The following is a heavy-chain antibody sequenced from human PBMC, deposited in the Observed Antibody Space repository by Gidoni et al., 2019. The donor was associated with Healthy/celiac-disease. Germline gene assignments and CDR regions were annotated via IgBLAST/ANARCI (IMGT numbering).Heavy chain of an antibody. J-gene: IGHJ4*02. CDR3: ARGGFFWSGFSACDY. CDR2: IYYSGST. D-gene: IGHD3-3*01. V-gene: IGHV4-31*03. Sequence: QVQLQESGPGMVKPSQTLCLTCTVSGGFISSGGSYWSWIRQHPGQGLELIGYIYYSGSTSYNPSLKIRVTISVDTSKNQFSLKLSSVTAADTAVYYCARGGFFWSGFSACDYWGQGTLVTVSS. CDR1: GGFISSGGSY.